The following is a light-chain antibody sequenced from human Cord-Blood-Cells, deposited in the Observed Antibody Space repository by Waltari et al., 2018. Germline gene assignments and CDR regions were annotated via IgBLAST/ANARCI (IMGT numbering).Light chain of an antibody. CDR3: QQYNNWPPYT. J-gene: IGKJ2*01. V-gene: IGKV3-15*01. Sequence: EIVMTQSPATPSVSPGERATLSCRASQSVSSNLACYQQKPGQAPRLLIYGASTRATGIPARFSGSGSGTEFTLTISSLQSEDFAVYYCQQYNNWPPYTFGQGTKLEIK. CDR1: QSVSSN. CDR2: GAS.